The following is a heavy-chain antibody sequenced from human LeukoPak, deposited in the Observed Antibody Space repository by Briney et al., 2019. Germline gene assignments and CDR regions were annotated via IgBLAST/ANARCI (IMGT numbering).Heavy chain of an antibody. D-gene: IGHD6-13*01. Sequence: GASVKVSCKASGYTFTGHYMHWVRQAPGQGLEWMGWINPISGGTNFAQKFQGRVTMTRDTSISTAYMELSRLTSDDTAVYYCAGDPTGEQQLAPYYFDYWGQGTLVTVSS. CDR3: AGDPTGEQQLAPYYFDY. CDR2: INPISGGT. CDR1: GYTFTGHY. J-gene: IGHJ4*02. V-gene: IGHV1-2*02.